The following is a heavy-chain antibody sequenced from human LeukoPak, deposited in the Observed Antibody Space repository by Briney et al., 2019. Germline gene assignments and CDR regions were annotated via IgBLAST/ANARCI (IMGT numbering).Heavy chain of an antibody. Sequence: GGSLRLSCAASGFTFSSYSMNWVRQAPGKGLEWVSYISSSSTIYYADSVKGRFTISRDNAKNSLYLQMNSLRAEDTAAYYCARALRYFDWLSTSPEYNWFDPWGQGTLVTVSS. D-gene: IGHD3-9*01. CDR2: ISSSSTI. CDR1: GFTFSSYS. V-gene: IGHV3-48*01. J-gene: IGHJ5*02. CDR3: ARALRYFDWLSTSPEYNWFDP.